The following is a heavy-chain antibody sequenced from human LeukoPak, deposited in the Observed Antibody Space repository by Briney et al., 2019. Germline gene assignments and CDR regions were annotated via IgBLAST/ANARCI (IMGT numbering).Heavy chain of an antibody. CDR2: ITNSGGTT. J-gene: IGHJ4*02. Sequence: PGRSLRLSCAASGFTFSSYAMSWVRQAPGKGLEWVSAITNSGGTTYYADSVKGRFTISRDNTKNTLYLQMNSLRAEDTAVYYCARARMVGGTTYYFAYWGQGTLVTVS. D-gene: IGHD1-26*01. CDR1: GFTFSSYA. V-gene: IGHV3-23*01. CDR3: ARARMVGGTTYYFAY.